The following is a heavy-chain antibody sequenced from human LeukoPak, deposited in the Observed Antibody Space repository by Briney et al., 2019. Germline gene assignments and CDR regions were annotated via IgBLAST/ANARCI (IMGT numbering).Heavy chain of an antibody. CDR1: GVTLSDYY. V-gene: IGHV3-11*04. CDR2: IIRSGSTI. D-gene: IGHD3-16*01. CDR3: AKGRGDYFDY. J-gene: IGHJ4*02. Sequence: PRGSLRHSCAAPGVTLSDYYVSWIRPAPGKGLGWVSYIIRSGSTIYYTDSVKGRVTLSRDNAKHPLYLQMNGMRAEDAAVYCCAKGRGDYFDYWGQGTLVTVSS.